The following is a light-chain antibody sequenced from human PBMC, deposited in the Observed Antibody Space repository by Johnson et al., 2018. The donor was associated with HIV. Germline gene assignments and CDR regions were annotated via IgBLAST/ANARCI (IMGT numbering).Light chain of an antibody. CDR1: SSNIGNNY. V-gene: IGLV1-51*02. CDR2: ENN. CDR3: GTWDTRFSAVHV. J-gene: IGLJ1*01. Sequence: QSVLTQPPSVSAAPGQKVTISCSGSSSNIGNNYVSWYQQLPGTAPKLLIYENNKLPSGIPDRFSGSKSGTSATLGITGLQTGDEADYYCGTWDTRFSAVHVFETGTKVTVL.